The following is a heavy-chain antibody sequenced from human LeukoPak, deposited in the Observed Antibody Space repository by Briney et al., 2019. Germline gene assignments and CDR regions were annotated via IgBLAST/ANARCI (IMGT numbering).Heavy chain of an antibody. Sequence: SSEQVSCKASRYTFNSYYMHWVRQAPGQGLEWMGIINPSGGSTSYAQKFQGRVTMTRDMSTSTVYMELSSLRSEDTAVYYCARELGTGSYYGSVDYRGQGTLVTVSS. V-gene: IGHV1-46*02. CDR3: ARELGTGSYYGSVDY. D-gene: IGHD1-26*01. J-gene: IGHJ4*02. CDR1: RYTFNSYY. CDR2: INPSGGST.